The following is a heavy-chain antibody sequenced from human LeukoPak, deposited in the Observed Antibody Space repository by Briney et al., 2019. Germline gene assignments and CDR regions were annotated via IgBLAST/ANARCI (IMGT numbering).Heavy chain of an antibody. J-gene: IGHJ5*02. CDR2: IYYSGST. CDR1: GGSISSYY. CDR3: ARISSSWPKGKHWFDP. D-gene: IGHD6-13*01. Sequence: PSETLSLTCTVSGGSISSYYWSWIRQPPGKGLEWIGYIYYSGSTNYNPSLKSRVTISVDTSKNQFSLKLSSVTAADTAVYYCARISSSWPKGKHWFDPWGQGTLVTVSS. V-gene: IGHV4-59*01.